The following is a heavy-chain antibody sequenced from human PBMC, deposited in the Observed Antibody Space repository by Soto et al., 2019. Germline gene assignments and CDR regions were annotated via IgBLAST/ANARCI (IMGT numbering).Heavy chain of an antibody. CDR3: ARDSRGGAARRPTFYY. V-gene: IGHV3-48*03. Sequence: GGSLRLSCVGSGFTFSSFEMNWVRQTPGKGLEWLSYIGRSGETIYYADSVKGRFAISRDNAKSSLFLQMTGLRDEDTGIYYCARDSRGGAARRPTFYYWGRGTLVTVSS. D-gene: IGHD6-6*01. CDR1: GFTFSSFE. CDR2: IGRSGETI. J-gene: IGHJ4*02.